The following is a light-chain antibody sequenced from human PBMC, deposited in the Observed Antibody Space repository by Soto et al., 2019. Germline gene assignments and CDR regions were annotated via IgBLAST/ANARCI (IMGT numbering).Light chain of an antibody. CDR1: SSDVGTYNL. CDR2: EVN. CDR3: CSYAGSGTFYV. Sequence: QSALTQPASVSGSPGHSITISCTGTSSDVGTYNLVSWYQQHPGKAPKLMIYEVNKRPSGVFNRFSGSKSGNTASLTISGLQAEDEADYYCCSYAGSGTFYVFGTGTKVTVL. J-gene: IGLJ1*01. V-gene: IGLV2-23*02.